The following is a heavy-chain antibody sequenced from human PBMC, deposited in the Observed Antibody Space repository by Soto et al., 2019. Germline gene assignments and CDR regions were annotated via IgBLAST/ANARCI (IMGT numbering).Heavy chain of an antibody. CDR1: GYSISSGYH. V-gene: IGHV4-38-2*02. D-gene: IGHD2-15*01. Sequence: SETLSLTCTVSGYSISSGYHWAWIRQPPGKGLEWLGSVHCSGNTYYNPSLKSRLTISVDKSKNQFSLNLSSVTAADTAVYYCARQDRVVAEGRWFDPWGQGTLVTVSS. CDR2: VHCSGNT. CDR3: ARQDRVVAEGRWFDP. J-gene: IGHJ5*02.